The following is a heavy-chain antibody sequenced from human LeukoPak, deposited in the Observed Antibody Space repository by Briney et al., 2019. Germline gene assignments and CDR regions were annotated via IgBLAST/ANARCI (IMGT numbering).Heavy chain of an antibody. D-gene: IGHD3-22*01. CDR2: ISGSGGST. CDR3: AKERNYYDSSGYSNYFDY. V-gene: IGHV3-23*01. Sequence: PGGSLRLSCAASGFTFSSYGMSWVRQAPGKGLEWVSAISGSGGSTYYADSVKGRFTISRDNSKNTLYLQMNSLRAEDTAVYYCAKERNYYDSSGYSNYFDYWGQGTLVTVSS. CDR1: GFTFSSYG. J-gene: IGHJ4*02.